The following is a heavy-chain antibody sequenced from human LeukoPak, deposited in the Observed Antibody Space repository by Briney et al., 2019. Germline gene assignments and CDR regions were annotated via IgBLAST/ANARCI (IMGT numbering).Heavy chain of an antibody. V-gene: IGHV4-34*01. Sequence: SETLSLTCAVYGGSFSGYYWSWIRQPPGKGLEWIGEINHSGSTNYNPSLKSRVTISVDTSKNQFSLKLSSVTAADTAVYYCARGPSGLRSPFNTWGQRTTVTVSS. CDR1: GGSFSGYY. D-gene: IGHD5-12*01. CDR2: INHSGST. CDR3: ARGPSGLRSPFNT. J-gene: IGHJ3*02.